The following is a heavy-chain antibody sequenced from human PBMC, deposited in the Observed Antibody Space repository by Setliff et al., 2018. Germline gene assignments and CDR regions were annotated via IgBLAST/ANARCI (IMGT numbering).Heavy chain of an antibody. CDR1: GLTFNSYA. V-gene: IGHV3-23*01. CDR2: VSVSGDNT. Sequence: GGSLRLSCAASGLTFNSYAMSWVRQAPGKGLEWVSSVSVSGDNTYYTDSVKGRFTTSRDNSKNTLSLQMSSLRTEDTAIYFCAGQGPIFGSGLIPGFDQWGQGTLVTVSS. CDR3: AGQGPIFGSGLIPGFDQ. D-gene: IGHD3-3*01. J-gene: IGHJ4*02.